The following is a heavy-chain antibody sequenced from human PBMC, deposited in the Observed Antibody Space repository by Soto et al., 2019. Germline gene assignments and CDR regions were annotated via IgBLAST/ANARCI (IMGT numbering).Heavy chain of an antibody. CDR3: AKDIRQIRGVPGPV. CDR1: GFTFSSYA. J-gene: IGHJ4*02. V-gene: IGHV3-23*01. D-gene: IGHD3-10*01. CDR2: ISGSGGST. Sequence: GGSLRLSCAASGFTFSSYAMSWVRQAPGKGLEWVSAISGSGGSTYYADSVKGRITISRDNSKDTLYLQMNSLRAEDTAVYYCAKDIRQIRGVPGPVWGQGTLVTVSS.